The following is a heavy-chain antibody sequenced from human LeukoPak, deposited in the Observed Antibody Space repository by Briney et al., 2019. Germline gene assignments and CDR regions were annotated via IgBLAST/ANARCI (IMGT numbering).Heavy chain of an antibody. CDR2: INPHSGVT. Sequence: ASVKVSCKASGYPFTGYYILWVRQAPGQGLECVGWINPHSGVTTYAQNFQGRVTMTRDTSISTAYLELSELKSDDTAVYYCARNYGSGDFDLWGQGTLVTVSS. V-gene: IGHV1-2*02. J-gene: IGHJ4*02. CDR1: GYPFTGYY. D-gene: IGHD3-10*01. CDR3: ARNYGSGDFDL.